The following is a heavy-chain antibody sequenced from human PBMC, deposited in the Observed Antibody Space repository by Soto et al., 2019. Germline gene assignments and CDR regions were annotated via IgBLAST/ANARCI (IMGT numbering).Heavy chain of an antibody. CDR2: IYYSGST. Sequence: SETLSLTCTFSGCSISSYYWSLIRQPPGKGLEWIGYIYYSGSTNYNPSLKSRVTISVDTSKNQFSLKLSSVTAADTAVYYCARVLFGRGNWFDPWGQGTLVTVSS. CDR3: ARVLFGRGNWFDP. V-gene: IGHV4-59*01. J-gene: IGHJ5*02. D-gene: IGHD3-3*01. CDR1: GCSISSYY.